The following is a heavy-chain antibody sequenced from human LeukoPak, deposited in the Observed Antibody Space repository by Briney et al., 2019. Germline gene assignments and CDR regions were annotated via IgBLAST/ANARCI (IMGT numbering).Heavy chain of an antibody. CDR2: ISGYNGNT. J-gene: IGHJ4*02. Sequence: ASVKVSCKASGYTFTGYYMHWVRQAPGQGLEWMGWISGYNGNTNYAQKFQGRVTMTTETSTSTAYMELRSLRSDDTAVYYCARTCSGSSCYVIYWGQGTLLTVSS. CDR1: GYTFTGYY. V-gene: IGHV1-18*04. CDR3: ARTCSGSSCYVIY. D-gene: IGHD2-2*01.